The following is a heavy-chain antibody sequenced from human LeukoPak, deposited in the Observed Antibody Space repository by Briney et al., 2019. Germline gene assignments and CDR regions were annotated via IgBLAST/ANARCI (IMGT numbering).Heavy chain of an antibody. CDR3: AKGPPLRNYYRMYGIDY. J-gene: IGHJ4*02. CDR2: ISWNSGSI. V-gene: IGHV3-9*01. Sequence: GRSLRLSCAASGFTFDDYAMHWVRQAPGKGLEWVSGISWNSGSIDYADSVKGRFTISRDNAKNSLYLQMNSLRAEDTALYYCAKGPPLRNYYRMYGIDYWGQGTLVTVSS. CDR1: GFTFDDYA. D-gene: IGHD3-22*01.